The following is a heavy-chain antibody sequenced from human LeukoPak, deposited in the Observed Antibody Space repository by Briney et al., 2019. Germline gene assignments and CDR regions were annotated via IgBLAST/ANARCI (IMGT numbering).Heavy chain of an antibody. J-gene: IGHJ4*02. CDR3: ARDLKYSSGWYDY. V-gene: IGHV3-7*01. CDR2: IKQDGSEK. D-gene: IGHD6-19*01. CDR1: GFTFSSYW. Sequence: GGPLRLSCAASGFTFSSYWMSWVRQAPGKGLEWVANIKQDGSEKYYVDSVKGRFTISRDNAKNSLYLQMNSLRAEDTAVYYCARDLKYSSGWYDYWGQGTLVTVSS.